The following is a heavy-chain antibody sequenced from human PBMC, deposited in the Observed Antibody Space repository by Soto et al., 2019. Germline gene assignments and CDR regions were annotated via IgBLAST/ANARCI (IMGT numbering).Heavy chain of an antibody. J-gene: IGHJ6*02. V-gene: IGHV4-59*08. Sequence: SDTLSLTCTISGGPMNNYYCSWFRQPRGQGLEWIGYMGYNGFTRYNPSLRSRVAISLDTAKNQFSLNLSSVTAADTALYYCARQGFGELHGLVDVWGQGITVT. D-gene: IGHD3-10*01. CDR1: GGPMNNYY. CDR2: MGYNGFT. CDR3: ARQGFGELHGLVDV.